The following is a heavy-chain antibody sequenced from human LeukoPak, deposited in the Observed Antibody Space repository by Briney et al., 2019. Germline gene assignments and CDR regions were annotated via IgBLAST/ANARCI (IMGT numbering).Heavy chain of an antibody. Sequence: GGSLRLSCAASGFTFSSYWMSWVRQAPGKGLEWVANIKQDGSEKYYVDSVKGRFTISRDNAKNSLYLQMDSLRAEDTAVYYCARVITIFGVVIICIGYWGQGTLVTVSS. CDR3: ARVITIFGVVIICIGY. D-gene: IGHD3-3*01. J-gene: IGHJ4*02. CDR2: IKQDGSEK. CDR1: GFTFSSYW. V-gene: IGHV3-7*01.